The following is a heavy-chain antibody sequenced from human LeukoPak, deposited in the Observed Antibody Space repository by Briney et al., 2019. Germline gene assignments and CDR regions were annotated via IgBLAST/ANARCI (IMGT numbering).Heavy chain of an antibody. CDR3: AKEAVAAPYRITMVQGVLDY. V-gene: IGHV3-23*01. J-gene: IGHJ4*02. D-gene: IGHD3-10*01. CDR1: GFTYSSYA. CDR2: ISGSGGRT. Sequence: GGSLRLSCADSGFTYSSYAMSWVRQAPGKVLEWVSAISGSGGRTYYADSVKGWFTISRDNSKNTLYLQMNSLRAEDTAVYYCAKEAVAAPYRITMVQGVLDYWGQGTLVTVSS.